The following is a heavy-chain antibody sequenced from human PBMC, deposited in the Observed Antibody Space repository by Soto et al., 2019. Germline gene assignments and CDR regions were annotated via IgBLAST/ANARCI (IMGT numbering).Heavy chain of an antibody. D-gene: IGHD2-8*01. Sequence: QVQLEQSGAEVKKPGSSVKVSCKASGGTFRTAAISWVRQAPGQGLEWMGGIMPVFRTPDYAQKFQGRVTITADESTNTAYTELSGLRSDDTALYYCARDNDRPQLGGNYYYILDVWGQGTTITVSS. CDR3: ARDNDRPQLGGNYYYILDV. J-gene: IGHJ6*02. V-gene: IGHV1-69*12. CDR1: GGTFRTAA. CDR2: IMPVFRTP.